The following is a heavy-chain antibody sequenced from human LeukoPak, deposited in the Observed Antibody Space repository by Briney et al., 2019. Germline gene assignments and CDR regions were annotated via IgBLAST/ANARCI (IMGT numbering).Heavy chain of an antibody. D-gene: IGHD6-6*01. Sequence: PSETLSLTCSVSGGSIDNYHLTWIRQPAGKGLEWIGRFYNSGSTNYNPPLKSRVTMSVDTSKNQFSLKLNSVTAADTAVYYCARVVRIDLPGWVDPWGQGTLVTVSS. CDR1: GGSIDNYH. CDR2: FYNSGST. CDR3: ARVVRIDLPGWVDP. V-gene: IGHV4-4*07. J-gene: IGHJ5*02.